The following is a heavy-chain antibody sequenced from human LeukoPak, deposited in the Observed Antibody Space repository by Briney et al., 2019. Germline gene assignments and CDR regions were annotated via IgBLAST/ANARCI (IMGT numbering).Heavy chain of an antibody. CDR2: IIPIFGTA. CDR1: GGTFSSYA. Sequence: SVKVSCKASGGTFSSYAISWVRQAPGQGLEWMGGIIPIFGTANYAQKFQGRVTITADESTSTAYMELSSLRSEGTAVYYCARDHPLEQGGGYYYMDIWGKGTTVTVSS. J-gene: IGHJ6*03. V-gene: IGHV1-69*13. D-gene: IGHD6-13*01. CDR3: ARDHPLEQGGGYYYMDI.